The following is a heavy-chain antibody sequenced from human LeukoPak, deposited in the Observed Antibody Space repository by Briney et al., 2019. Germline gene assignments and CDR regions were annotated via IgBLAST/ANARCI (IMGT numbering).Heavy chain of an antibody. V-gene: IGHV4-34*01. CDR1: GGSISSYY. CDR3: ARDSYNWNVDAFDP. D-gene: IGHD1-20*01. Sequence: SETLSLTCTVSGGSISSYYWSWIRQPPGKGLEWIGEINHSGSTDYNPSLKSRVTISVDTSKNQISLKLSSVTAADTALYYCARDSYNWNVDAFDPWGQGTLVTVSS. J-gene: IGHJ5*02. CDR2: INHSGST.